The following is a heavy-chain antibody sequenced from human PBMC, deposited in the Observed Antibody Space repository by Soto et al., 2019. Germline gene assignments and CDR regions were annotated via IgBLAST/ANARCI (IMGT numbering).Heavy chain of an antibody. CDR1: GYTFTSYY. D-gene: IGHD2-15*01. Sequence: GASVKVSCTASGYTFTSYYMHWVRQAPGQGLEWMGIINPSGDSTSYAQKFQGRVTMTGDTSTSTVYMELSSLRSEDTAVYYCAIAVREDSSGGDAFDIWGQGTMVTVSS. CDR2: INPSGDST. V-gene: IGHV1-46*01. CDR3: AIAVREDSSGGDAFDI. J-gene: IGHJ3*02.